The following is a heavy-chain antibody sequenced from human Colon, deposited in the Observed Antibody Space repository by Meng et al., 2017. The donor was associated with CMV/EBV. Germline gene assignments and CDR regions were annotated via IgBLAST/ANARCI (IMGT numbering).Heavy chain of an antibody. Sequence: GSLRLSCTVSDGSINNYYWSWIRQPPGKGLEWIGYIYYSGSSTYNPSLENRVTISVDTSKNQSSLKLISVTAADTAVYYCTQAGLAGDYFDYWGQGALVTVSS. V-gene: IGHV4-59*01. D-gene: IGHD6-13*01. CDR1: DGSINNYY. J-gene: IGHJ4*02. CDR3: TQAGLAGDYFDY. CDR2: IYYSGSS.